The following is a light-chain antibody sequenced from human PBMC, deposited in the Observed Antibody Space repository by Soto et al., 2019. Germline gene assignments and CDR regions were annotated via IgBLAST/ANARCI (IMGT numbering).Light chain of an antibody. CDR2: KAS. CDR1: QSISSW. CDR3: QHYNSYWT. J-gene: IGKJ1*01. Sequence: DIQMTQSPSTLSASVGDRVTITCRASQSISSWLAWYQQKPGKAPKLLIYKASSLDSGVPSRFSGSGSGTEFTLTISSLQPDDFATYYCQHYNSYWTFGQGTKVDIK. V-gene: IGKV1-5*03.